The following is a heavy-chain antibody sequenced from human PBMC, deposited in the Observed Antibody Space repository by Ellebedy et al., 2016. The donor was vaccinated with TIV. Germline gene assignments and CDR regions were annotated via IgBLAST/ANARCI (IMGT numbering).Heavy chain of an antibody. J-gene: IGHJ5*02. CDR3: ARAHYEITDYYDILIGYYHGGWFNP. CDR1: GYTFTSYD. D-gene: IGHD3-9*01. CDR2: MNPNSGNT. Sequence: ASVKVSXKASGYTFTSYDINWVRQATGQGLEWMGWMNPNSGNTGYAQKFQGRVTMTRNTSISTAYMELSSLRSEDTAVYYCARAHYEITDYYDILIGYYHGGWFNPWGQGTLVTVSS. V-gene: IGHV1-8*01.